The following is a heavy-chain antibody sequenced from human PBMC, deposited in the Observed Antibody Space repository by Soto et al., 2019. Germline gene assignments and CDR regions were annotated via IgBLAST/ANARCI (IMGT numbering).Heavy chain of an antibody. CDR3: ARRYSSGRLDY. Sequence: QVQLVESGGGVVQPGRSLRLSCAASGFTFSSYAMHWVRQAPGKGLEWVAVISYDGSNKYYADSVKGRFTISRDNSKNTLYLQMNSLRAEDTAVYYCARRYSSGRLDYWGQVTLVTVSS. J-gene: IGHJ4*02. CDR2: ISYDGSNK. CDR1: GFTFSSYA. D-gene: IGHD6-19*01. V-gene: IGHV3-30-3*01.